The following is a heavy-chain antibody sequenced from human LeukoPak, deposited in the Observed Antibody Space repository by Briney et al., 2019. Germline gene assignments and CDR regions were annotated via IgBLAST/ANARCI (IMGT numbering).Heavy chain of an antibody. Sequence: GGSLRLSCAASGFTFNNYWMHWARQAPGKGLVWVSRINSDGSSTSYADSVKGRFTISRDNAKNTLYLQMNSLRAEDTAVYYCARGSRITMVRGVTYYYGMDVWGQGTTVTVSS. V-gene: IGHV3-74*01. CDR1: GFTFNNYW. CDR3: ARGSRITMVRGVTYYYGMDV. J-gene: IGHJ6*02. CDR2: INSDGSST. D-gene: IGHD3-10*01.